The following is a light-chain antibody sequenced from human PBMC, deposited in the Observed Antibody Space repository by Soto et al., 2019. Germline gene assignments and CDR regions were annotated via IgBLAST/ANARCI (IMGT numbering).Light chain of an antibody. CDR3: MQGTYWPT. CDR1: QSLLYSDGNTY. J-gene: IGKJ1*01. CDR2: KVS. Sequence: DVVMTQSPLSLTVTLGQPASISCRSSQSLLYSDGNTYLNWFQQRPGQSPRRLIYKVSNRDSGVPDRFSGSGSGTDFTLKISRVEAGDVGIYYCMQGTYWPTFGQGTKVEIK. V-gene: IGKV2-30*01.